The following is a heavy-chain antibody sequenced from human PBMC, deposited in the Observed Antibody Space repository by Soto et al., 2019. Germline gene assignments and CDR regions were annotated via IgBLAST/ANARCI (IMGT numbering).Heavy chain of an antibody. V-gene: IGHV3-30*03. CDR2: ISYGGSSK. CDR1: GFTFSSYG. Sequence: GGSLRLSCAASGFTFSSYGMHWVRQAPGKGLEWVAVISYGGSSKYYADSVKGRFTISRHNSKNTLYLQMNSLRAEDTAVYYCARVKGTTINWFDPWGQGTLVTVSS. D-gene: IGHD1-1*01. CDR3: ARVKGTTINWFDP. J-gene: IGHJ5*02.